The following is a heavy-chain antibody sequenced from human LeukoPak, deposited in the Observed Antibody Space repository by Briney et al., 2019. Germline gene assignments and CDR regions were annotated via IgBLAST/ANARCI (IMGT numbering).Heavy chain of an antibody. CDR1: GFTFNNYY. CDR2: IKEDGSEI. V-gene: IGHV3-7*01. Sequence: GGSLRLSCAASGFTFNNYYMTWVRQAPGKGLEWVANIKEDGSEIYYVDSVKGRFTISRDNAKNSLYLQTNSLRAEDTAMYYCVSSYAGNSHYWGQGTLVTVSS. J-gene: IGHJ4*02. CDR3: VSSYAGNSHY. D-gene: IGHD4-23*01.